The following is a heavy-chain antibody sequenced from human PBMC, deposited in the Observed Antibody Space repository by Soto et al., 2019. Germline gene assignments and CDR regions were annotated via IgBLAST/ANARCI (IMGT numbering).Heavy chain of an antibody. D-gene: IGHD2-8*01. CDR3: ASMSTNGGDY. J-gene: IGHJ4*02. V-gene: IGHV4-31*03. CDR1: GGSISSGGYY. Sequence: SETLSLTCTVSGGSISSGGYYWSWLRQHPGKGLEWIGYIYYSGSTYYNPSLKSRVTISVDTSKKQFSLKRSSVTAAETAVYYGASMSTNGGDYWCPGTLVTVSS. CDR2: IYYSGST.